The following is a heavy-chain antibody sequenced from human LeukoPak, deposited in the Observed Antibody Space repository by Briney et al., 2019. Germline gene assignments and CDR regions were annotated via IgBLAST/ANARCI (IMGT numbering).Heavy chain of an antibody. D-gene: IGHD3-16*02. Sequence: ASVKVSCKASGYTFTSYYIHWVRQAPGQGLEWMGIINPSGGSTSYAQKFQGRVTMTRDMSTSTVCMELSSLRSEDTAVYYCARGNRYNETYYDYVWGSYRYTDMDYWGQGTLVTVSS. CDR1: GYTFTSYY. V-gene: IGHV1-46*01. CDR3: ARGNRYNETYYDYVWGSYRYTDMDY. J-gene: IGHJ4*02. CDR2: INPSGGST.